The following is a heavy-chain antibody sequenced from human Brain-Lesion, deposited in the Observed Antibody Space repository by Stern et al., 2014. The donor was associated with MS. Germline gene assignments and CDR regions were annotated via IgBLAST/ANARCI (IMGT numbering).Heavy chain of an antibody. CDR1: GYTLTELS. D-gene: IGHD1-26*01. Sequence: QVQLMQSGAEVTKPGASVKVSCKVSGYTLTELSMHWARQAPRNGLEWMGGFDPADGETIYAQKFQGRVTMTEETSTDTAYMELSSLRSEDTAVYYCATLSPGAGGNYYRHFDYWGQGTLVTVSS. CDR2: FDPADGET. V-gene: IGHV1-24*01. J-gene: IGHJ4*02. CDR3: ATLSPGAGGNYYRHFDY.